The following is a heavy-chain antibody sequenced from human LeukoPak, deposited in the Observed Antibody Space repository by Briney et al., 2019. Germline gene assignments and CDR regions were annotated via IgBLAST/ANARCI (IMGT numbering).Heavy chain of an antibody. CDR2: IYSGGST. CDR1: GLTVSKNY. J-gene: IGHJ4*02. V-gene: IGHV3-53*01. D-gene: IGHD4/OR15-4a*01. Sequence: GGSLRLSCAASGLTVSKNYMSWVRQAPGKGLESVSVIYSGGSTYYADSVRGRFTISRDNSKNTLYLQMNSLRAEDTAVYYCARRAGAYSHPYDYWGQGTLVTVSS. CDR3: ARRAGAYSHPYDY.